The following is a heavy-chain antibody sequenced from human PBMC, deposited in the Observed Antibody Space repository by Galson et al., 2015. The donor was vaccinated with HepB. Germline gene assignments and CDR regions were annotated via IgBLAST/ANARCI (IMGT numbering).Heavy chain of an antibody. CDR1: GFSFSSYA. J-gene: IGHJ4*02. D-gene: IGHD7-27*01. CDR2: ISGDGGST. V-gene: IGHV3-23*01. CDR3: AKDRGGNWGGFDY. Sequence: SLRLSCAASGFSFSSYALNWVRQAPGEGPEWVSFISGDGGSTYYADSVKGRFTVSRDNSKNTLYLQMNSLRDDDTAVYYCAKDRGGNWGGFDYWGQGALVTVSS.